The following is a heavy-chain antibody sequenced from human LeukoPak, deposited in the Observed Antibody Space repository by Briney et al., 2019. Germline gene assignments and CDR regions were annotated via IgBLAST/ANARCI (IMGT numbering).Heavy chain of an antibody. J-gene: IGHJ1*01. CDR2: ISYDGSNK. D-gene: IGHD6-19*01. V-gene: IGHV3-30-3*01. Sequence: GRSLRLSCAASGFTFSSYAMHWVRQAPGKGLEWVAVISYDGSNKYYADSVKGRFTISRDNSKNTLYLQVNSLRAEDTAVYYCARDLYSSGWRYFQHWGQGTLVTVSS. CDR1: GFTFSSYA. CDR3: ARDLYSSGWRYFQH.